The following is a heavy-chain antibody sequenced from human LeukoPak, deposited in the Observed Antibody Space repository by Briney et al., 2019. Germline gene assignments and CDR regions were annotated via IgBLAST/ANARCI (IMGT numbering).Heavy chain of an antibody. J-gene: IGHJ6*03. CDR1: GFTFSSYS. V-gene: IGHV3-48*01. CDR2: ISSSSSTI. Sequence: GGSLRLSCAAPGFTFSSYSMNWVRQAPGKGLEWVSYISSSSSTIYYADSVKGRFTISRDNAKNSLYLQMNSLRAEDTAVYYCARGYCSSTSCYEGEYYYYYMDVWGKGTTVTVSS. CDR3: ARGYCSSTSCYEGEYYYYYMDV. D-gene: IGHD2-2*01.